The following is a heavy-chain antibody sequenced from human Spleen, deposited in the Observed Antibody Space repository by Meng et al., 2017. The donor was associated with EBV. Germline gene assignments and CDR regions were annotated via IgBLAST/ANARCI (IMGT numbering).Heavy chain of an antibody. CDR2: IYHSGST. D-gene: IGHD3-10*01. V-gene: IGHV4-4*02. CDR1: GGSITSNDW. Sequence: GAGSVRPSGPLSLTCAVSGGSITSNDWWSWVRQPPGKGLEWIGEIYHSGSTNYNPSLKSRVTISVDKSKNQFSLKLSSVTAADTAVYYCARGGSYDASGSYANWFDLWGQGTLVTVSS. J-gene: IGHJ5*02. CDR3: ARGGSYDASGSYANWFDL.